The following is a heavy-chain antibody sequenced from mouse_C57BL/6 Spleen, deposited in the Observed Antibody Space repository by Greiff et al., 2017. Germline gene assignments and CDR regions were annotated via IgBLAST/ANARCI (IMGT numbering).Heavy chain of an antibody. CDR1: GFTFSDYY. Sequence: EVKLVESEGGLVQPGSSMKLSCTASGFTFSDYYMAWVRQVPEKGLEWVANINYDGSSTYYLDSLKSRFIISRDNAKNILYLQMSSLKSEDTATYYCARGNYDYYFDDWGQGTTLTVSS. CDR2: INYDGSST. V-gene: IGHV5-16*01. CDR3: ARGNYDYYFDD. D-gene: IGHD2-4*01. J-gene: IGHJ2*01.